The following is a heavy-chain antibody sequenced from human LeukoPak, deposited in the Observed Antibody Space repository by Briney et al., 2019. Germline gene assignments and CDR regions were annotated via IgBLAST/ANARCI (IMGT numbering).Heavy chain of an antibody. D-gene: IGHD3-10*01. V-gene: IGHV4-34*01. J-gene: IGHJ5*02. CDR1: GGSFSGYY. CDR3: ARLSNYYGSGSYYNGNWFDP. CDR2: INHSGST. Sequence: SETLSLTCAVYGGSFSGYYWSWLRQPPGKGLEWIGEINHSGSTNYNPSLKSRVIISVDTSKNQFSLKLSSVTAADTAVYYCARLSNYYGSGSYYNGNWFDPWGQGTLVTVSS.